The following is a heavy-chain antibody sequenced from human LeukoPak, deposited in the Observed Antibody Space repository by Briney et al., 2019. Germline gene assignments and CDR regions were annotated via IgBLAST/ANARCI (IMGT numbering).Heavy chain of an antibody. V-gene: IGHV4-59*02. CDR1: GGSVSRYY. CDR2: SSYSGST. CDR3: ARHRDSAYETFAY. Sequence: SETLSLTRTVSGGSVSRYYWSWIRQPPGKGLEWIGYSSYSGSTNYNPSLKSRVTISVDTSKNQFSLKLTSVTAADTALYYCARHRDSAYETFAYWGQGTLVTVSS. D-gene: IGHD5-12*01. J-gene: IGHJ4*02.